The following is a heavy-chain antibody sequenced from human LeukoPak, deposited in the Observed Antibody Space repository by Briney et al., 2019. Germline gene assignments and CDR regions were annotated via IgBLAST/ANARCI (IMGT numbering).Heavy chain of an antibody. CDR2: IYYSGST. J-gene: IGHJ5*02. Sequence: SETLTLTCTVSGGSISSYYWSWIRQPPGKGLEWIGYIYYSGSTNYNPSLKSRVTISVDTSKNQFSLKLSSVTAADTAVYYCARGSIAAAEGSHWFDPWGQGPLVMVS. V-gene: IGHV4-59*01. CDR3: ARGSIAAAEGSHWFDP. D-gene: IGHD6-13*01. CDR1: GGSISSYY.